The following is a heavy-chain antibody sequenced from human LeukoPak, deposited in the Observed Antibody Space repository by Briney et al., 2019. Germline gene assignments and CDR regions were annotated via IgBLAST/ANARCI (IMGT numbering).Heavy chain of an antibody. D-gene: IGHD3-22*01. CDR2: ISSSGSTI. CDR3: ARDSSDYYDSSGFVVIGSFDY. J-gene: IGHJ4*02. V-gene: IGHV3-11*01. CDR1: GFTFSDYY. Sequence: KPGGSLRLSCAASGFTFSDYYMSWIRQAPGKGLEWVSYISSSGSTIYYADSVKGRFTISRDNAKNSLYLQMNSLRAEDTALYYCARDSSDYYDSSGFVVIGSFDYWGQGTLVTVSS.